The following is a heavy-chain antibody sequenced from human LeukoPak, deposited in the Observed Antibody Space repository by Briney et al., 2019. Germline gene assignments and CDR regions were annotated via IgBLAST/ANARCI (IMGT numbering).Heavy chain of an antibody. CDR3: LRSHWAY. Sequence: SETLSLTCTVFGGSISSGGDLWGWIRQPPGKGLEFIGNIYYSGSTYYNPSLKSRVSISVDTSKNQFSLKLSSVTAADTAVYYCLRSHWAYWGQGTLVTVSS. J-gene: IGHJ4*02. CDR1: GGSISSGGDL. CDR2: IYYSGST. D-gene: IGHD7-27*01. V-gene: IGHV4-39*01.